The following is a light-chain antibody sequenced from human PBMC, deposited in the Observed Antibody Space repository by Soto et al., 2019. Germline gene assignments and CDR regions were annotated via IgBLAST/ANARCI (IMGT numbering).Light chain of an antibody. Sequence: EIVLTQSPGTLSLSPGERATLSCRASQSVTKALAGYEQKPGQAPRLLIYGASSRATGITDRFSGSGSGTDFTLSIRRLEPEEFAVYYCQQYGGFPMTFGQGTKVE. CDR3: QQYGGFPMT. J-gene: IGKJ1*01. CDR2: GAS. V-gene: IGKV3-20*01. CDR1: QSVTKA.